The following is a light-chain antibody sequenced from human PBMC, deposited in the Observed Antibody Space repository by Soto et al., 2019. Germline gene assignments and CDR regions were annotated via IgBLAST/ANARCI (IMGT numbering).Light chain of an antibody. CDR1: QGIRND. CDR3: QQSYSTPIT. CDR2: DAS. Sequence: IWMTQSPSLLSASTGDRVTISCRASQGIRNDLGWYQQKPGRAPKRLIYDASNLQSGVPSRFSGSGSGTDFTLTISSLQPEDFATYYCQQSYSTPITFGQGTRLEI. V-gene: IGKV1-39*01. J-gene: IGKJ5*01.